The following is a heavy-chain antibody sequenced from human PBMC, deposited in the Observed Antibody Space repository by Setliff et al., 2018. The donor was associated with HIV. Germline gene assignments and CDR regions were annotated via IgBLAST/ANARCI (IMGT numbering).Heavy chain of an antibody. CDR1: GFTLSTYS. CDR2: ITTDSSYI. V-gene: IGHV3-21*01. J-gene: IGHJ6*03. CDR3: ARDGTRLLAAMDV. Sequence: GGSLRLSCVASGFTLSTYSMNWVRQAPGKGLEWVSSITTDSSYIFDADSVKGRFTISRDNAQNSLYLQMNNLRVEDTAVYYCARDGTRLLAAMDVWGKGTTVTISS.